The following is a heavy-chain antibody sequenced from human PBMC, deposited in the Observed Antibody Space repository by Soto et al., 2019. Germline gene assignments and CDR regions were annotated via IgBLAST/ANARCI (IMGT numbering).Heavy chain of an antibody. D-gene: IGHD3-22*01. V-gene: IGHV3-15*01. CDR2: IKSKTDGATT. CDR3: ATDAYYDTSGYWL. J-gene: IGHJ4*02. CDR1: GFTFSNAW. Sequence: PGGSLRLSCAASGFTFSNAWMSWVRQAPGKGLEWVGRIKSKTDGATTDYAAPVKGRFTISRDDSKNTLYLQINSLKTADTAVYYCATDAYYDTSGYWLWGQGTLVTVS.